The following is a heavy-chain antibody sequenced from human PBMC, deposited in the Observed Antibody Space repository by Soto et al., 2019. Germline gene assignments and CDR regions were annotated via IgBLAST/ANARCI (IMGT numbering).Heavy chain of an antibody. V-gene: IGHV4-31*03. J-gene: IGHJ4*02. CDR2: IYYSGST. CDR3: ARDPTGYYSDY. Sequence: SETLSLTCTVSGGSISSGGYYWSWIRQHPGKGLEWIGYIYYSGSTYYNSSLKSRVIITVDTSKNQFSLKLSSVTAADTAVYYCARDPTGYYSDYWGQGILVAVS. D-gene: IGHD3-9*01. CDR1: GGSISSGGYY.